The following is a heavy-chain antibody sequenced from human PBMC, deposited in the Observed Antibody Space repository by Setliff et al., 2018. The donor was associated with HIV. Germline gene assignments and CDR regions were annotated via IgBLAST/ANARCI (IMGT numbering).Heavy chain of an antibody. V-gene: IGHV4-4*07. Sequence: KPSETLSLTCSVSGGSMSTYYWSWIRQPAGKRLEWIGRVYTSGRTIYNPSLRSRVTMSVDTSKSQFSLKLNSVAAADTAVYYCARVFPPIRGAPFGTPPGAFDIWGQGTTVTVSS. J-gene: IGHJ3*02. CDR3: ARVFPPIRGAPFGTPPGAFDI. CDR2: VYTSGRT. CDR1: GGSMSTYY. D-gene: IGHD2-15*01.